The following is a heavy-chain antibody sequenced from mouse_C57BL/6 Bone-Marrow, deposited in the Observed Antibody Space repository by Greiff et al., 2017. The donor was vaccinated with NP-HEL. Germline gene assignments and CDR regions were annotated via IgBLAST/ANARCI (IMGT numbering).Heavy chain of an antibody. J-gene: IGHJ4*01. CDR3: AREGYDYEAMDY. CDR2: INPSSGYT. V-gene: IGHV1-4*01. CDR1: GYTFTSYT. D-gene: IGHD2-10*02. Sequence: VQLVESGAELARPGASVKMSCKASGYTFTSYTMHWVKQRPGQGLEWIGYINPSSGYTKYNQKFKDKATLTADKSSSTAYMQLSSLTSEDSAVYYCAREGYDYEAMDYWGQGTSVTVSS.